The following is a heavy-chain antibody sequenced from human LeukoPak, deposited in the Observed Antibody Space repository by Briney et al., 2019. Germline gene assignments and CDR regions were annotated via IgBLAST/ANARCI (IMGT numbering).Heavy chain of an antibody. CDR2: MYTSGST. CDR3: TRSRERYCTSGSCYIDIQAR. CDR1: GGSISSGYYY. D-gene: IGHD2-2*02. J-gene: IGHJ4*02. V-gene: IGHV4-61*02. Sequence: SQTLSLTCTVSGGSISSGYYYWSWIRQPAGEGLEWIGRMYTSGSTEYNPSLNSRVTISVDTSKNQFSLKLSSVTAADTAVYYCTRSRERYCTSGSCYIDIQARWGQGTLVTVSS.